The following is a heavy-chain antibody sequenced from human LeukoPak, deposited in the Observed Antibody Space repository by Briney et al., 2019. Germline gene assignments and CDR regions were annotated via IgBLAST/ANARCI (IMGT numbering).Heavy chain of an antibody. CDR3: AKDSMVRGAKGPRFGY. CDR1: GFTFSSYA. Sequence: GGSLRLSCAASGFTFSSYAMSWVRQAPGKGLEWVSAISGSGGSTYYADSVKGRFTISRDNSKNTLYLQMNSLRAEDTAVYYCAKDSMVRGAKGPRFGYWGQGTLVTVSS. J-gene: IGHJ4*02. CDR2: ISGSGGST. D-gene: IGHD3-10*01. V-gene: IGHV3-23*01.